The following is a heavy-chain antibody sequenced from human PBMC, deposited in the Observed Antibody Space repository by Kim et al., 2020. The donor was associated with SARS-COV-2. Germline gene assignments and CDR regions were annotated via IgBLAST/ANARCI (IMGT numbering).Heavy chain of an antibody. CDR2: IYYSGST. V-gene: IGHV4-61*01. CDR1: GGSVSSGSYY. Sequence: SETLSLTCTVSGGSVSSGSYYWSWIRQPPGKGLEWIGYIYYSGSTNYNPSLKSRVTISVDTSKNQFSLKLSSVTAADTAVYYCERVNSFGIAVAGTIDWGQGKRGTVSA. CDR3: ERVNSFGIAVAGTID. J-gene: IGHJ4*02. D-gene: IGHD6-19*01.